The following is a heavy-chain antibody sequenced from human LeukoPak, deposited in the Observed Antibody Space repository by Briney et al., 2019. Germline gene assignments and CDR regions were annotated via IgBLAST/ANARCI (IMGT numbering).Heavy chain of an antibody. D-gene: IGHD3-22*01. CDR3: TRDEYYYDSSGYYYLD. CDR2: IRSKAYGGTT. Sequence: GRSLRLSCTASGFTFGDYAMSWVRQAPGKGLEWVGFIRSKAYGGTTEYAASVKGRFTTSRDNSKSIAYLQMNSLKTEDTAVYYCTRDEYYYDSSGYYYLDWGQGTLVTVSS. CDR1: GFTFGDYA. J-gene: IGHJ4*02. V-gene: IGHV3-49*04.